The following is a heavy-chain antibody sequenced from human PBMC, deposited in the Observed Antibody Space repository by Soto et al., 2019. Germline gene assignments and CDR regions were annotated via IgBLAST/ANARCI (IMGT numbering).Heavy chain of an antibody. CDR3: ARGIVATYALSYCDY. J-gene: IGHJ4*02. D-gene: IGHD5-12*01. Sequence: PSETLSLTCTVSGGSISSYYWSWIRQPPGKGLEWIGYIYYSGSTNYNPSLKSRVTISVDTSKNQFSLKLSSVTAADTAVYYCARGIVATYALSYCDYWGQGTMVIVS. CDR2: IYYSGST. V-gene: IGHV4-59*01. CDR1: GGSISSYY.